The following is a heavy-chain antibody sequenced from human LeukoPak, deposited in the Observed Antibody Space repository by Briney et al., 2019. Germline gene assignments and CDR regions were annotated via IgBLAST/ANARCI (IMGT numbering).Heavy chain of an antibody. J-gene: IGHJ2*01. CDR2: ISSSGST. CDR3: ARDSLISPRGYFDL. D-gene: IGHD3-10*01. CDR1: GDSISSGDYY. Sequence: TLSLTCTVSGDSISSGDYYWSWIRQPAGKGLEWIGRISSSGSTNYNPSLKSRVTISVDTSKNQFSLKLSSVTAADTAVYFCARDSLISPRGYFDLWGRGTLVTVSS. V-gene: IGHV4-61*02.